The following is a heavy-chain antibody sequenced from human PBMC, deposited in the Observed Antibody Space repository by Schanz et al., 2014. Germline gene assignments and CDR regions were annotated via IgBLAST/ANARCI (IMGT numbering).Heavy chain of an antibody. V-gene: IGHV1-2*02. Sequence: QVQLVQSGAEVKKPGSSVKVSCEASGCTFAGYTISWVRQAPGQGLEWMGGNNPDSGDRNYTQKFQGRVTIARDKSTSTADMQLIRLRSDDTAVYDGAREDRVMNCAALGPWGQGTMVTVSS. CDR3: AREDRVMNCAALGP. D-gene: IGHD3-16*01. CDR2: NNPDSGDR. CDR1: GCTFAGYT. J-gene: IGHJ5*02.